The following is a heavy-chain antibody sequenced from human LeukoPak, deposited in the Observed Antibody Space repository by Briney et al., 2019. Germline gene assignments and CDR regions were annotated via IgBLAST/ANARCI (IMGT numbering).Heavy chain of an antibody. D-gene: IGHD1-26*01. CDR2: ISYDGSSK. J-gene: IGHJ4*02. CDR1: GSIFSSYA. CDR3: ARDLGASGSPRDWYYFDN. V-gene: IGHV3-30-3*01. Sequence: GGSLRLSCAASGSIFSSYAMHWVRQAPGSGLEWVAVISYDGSSKYYADSVKGRFTISRANAKNTLYLYMDSLRVADTAIYYWARDLGASGSPRDWYYFDNWGQGTLVTVSS.